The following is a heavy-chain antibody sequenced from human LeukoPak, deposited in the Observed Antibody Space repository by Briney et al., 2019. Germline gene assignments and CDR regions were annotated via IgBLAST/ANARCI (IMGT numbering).Heavy chain of an antibody. J-gene: IGHJ4*02. CDR1: GGSISSSSYY. D-gene: IGHD5-18*01. CDR3: ARDGYSYGYIY. CDR2: IYYSGST. Sequence: SETLSLTCTVSGGSISSSSYYWGWIRQPPGKGLEWIGSIYYSGSTYYNPSLKSRVTISVDTSKNQFSLKLSSVTAADTAVYYCARDGYSYGYIYWGQGTLVTVSS. V-gene: IGHV4-39*02.